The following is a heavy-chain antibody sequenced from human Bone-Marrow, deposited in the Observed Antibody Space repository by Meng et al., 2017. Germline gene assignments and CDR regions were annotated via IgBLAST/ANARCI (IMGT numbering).Heavy chain of an antibody. CDR3: AKYGSSWYWFDP. Sequence: GESLKISCAASGFTFSSYAMSWVRQAPGKGLEWVSAISGSGGSTYYADSVKGRCTISRDNSKNTLYLQMNSLRAEDTAVYYCAKYGSSWYWFDPWGQGTLVTVSS. CDR2: ISGSGGST. J-gene: IGHJ5*02. CDR1: GFTFSSYA. V-gene: IGHV3-23*01. D-gene: IGHD6-13*01.